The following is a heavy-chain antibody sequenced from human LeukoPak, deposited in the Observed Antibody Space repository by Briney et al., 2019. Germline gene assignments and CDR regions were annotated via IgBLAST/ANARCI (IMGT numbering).Heavy chain of an antibody. CDR2: IKQDGSEK. Sequence: GGSLRLSCAASGFTFDDYGMSWVRQAPGKGLEWVANIKQDGSEKYYVDSVKGRFTISRDNAKNSLYLQMNSLRAEDTAVYYCAKDSPYYGSGSSFDAFDIWGQGTMVTVSS. V-gene: IGHV3-7*03. CDR3: AKDSPYYGSGSSFDAFDI. CDR1: GFTFDDYG. D-gene: IGHD3-10*01. J-gene: IGHJ3*02.